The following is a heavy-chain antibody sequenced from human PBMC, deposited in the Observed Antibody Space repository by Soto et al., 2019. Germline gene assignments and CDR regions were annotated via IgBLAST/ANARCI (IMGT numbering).Heavy chain of an antibody. CDR2: IYYSGST. CDR1: GGSVSSTSYY. D-gene: IGHD6-19*01. V-gene: IGHV4-39*01. Sequence: QLQLQESGPGLVKPSETLSLTCTVSGGSVSSTSYYWGWIRQPPGKGLEWIGSIYYSGSTYYNPSLKSRVTISVDTSKNQFSLRVSSATAADTAVYYCARIVGIRNSIGQRYYFDYWGQGTLVTVSS. CDR3: ARIVGIRNSIGQRYYFDY. J-gene: IGHJ4*02.